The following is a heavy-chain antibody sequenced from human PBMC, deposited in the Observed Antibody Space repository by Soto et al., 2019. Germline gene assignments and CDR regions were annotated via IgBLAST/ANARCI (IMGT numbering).Heavy chain of an antibody. J-gene: IGHJ5*02. V-gene: IGHV3-73*01. CDR3: ARWWSGSRQGFDP. CDR2: IRSKPNNYET. Sequence: PGESLKISCEASGFTSSGSAMHWVRQASGQGLEWVGRIRSKPNNYETAYAASVKGRFTISRDDSKNTAYLQMNSLNTEDTAVYYCARWWSGSRQGFDPWGQGTLVTVSS. CDR1: GFTSSGSA. D-gene: IGHD3-3*01.